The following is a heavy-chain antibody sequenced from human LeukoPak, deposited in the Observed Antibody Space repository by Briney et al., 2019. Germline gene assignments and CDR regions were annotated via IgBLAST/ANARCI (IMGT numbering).Heavy chain of an antibody. CDR1: GFTFNSYV. V-gene: IGHV3-23*01. Sequence: QPGGSLRLSCAASGFTFNSYVMSWVRQAPGKGLEWVSGTSDRGDYTYYADSVKGRFTISRDSSKNTLFLQMNSLRAEDTALYFCARKAQYNGHYPLDYWGQGTLVTVSS. CDR2: TSDRGDYT. CDR3: ARKAQYNGHYPLDY. D-gene: IGHD1-7*01. J-gene: IGHJ4*02.